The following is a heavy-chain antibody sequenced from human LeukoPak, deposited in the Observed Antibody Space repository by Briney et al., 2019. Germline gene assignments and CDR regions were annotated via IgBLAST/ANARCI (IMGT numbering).Heavy chain of an antibody. J-gene: IGHJ4*02. CDR3: AKGSGDSGYDYFFDY. CDR2: VSGRGGST. V-gene: IGHV3-23*01. D-gene: IGHD5-12*01. CDR1: GFTFTTYA. Sequence: GGSLRLSCAASGFTFTTYAMNWVRPAPGKGLEWVSGVSGRGGSTYYADSVKGRFTISRDNSKNTLFLQMNSLRAEDTAVYYCAKGSGDSGYDYFFDYWGQGSLVTVSS.